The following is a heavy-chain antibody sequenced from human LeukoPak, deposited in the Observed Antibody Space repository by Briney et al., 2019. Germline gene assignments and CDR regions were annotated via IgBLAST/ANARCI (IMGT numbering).Heavy chain of an antibody. V-gene: IGHV4-59*08. CDR2: IYYSGST. D-gene: IGHD2-2*01. CDR3: ARGRAFISTSCSTCLLQYYYYGMDV. Sequence: SETLSLTCTVSGGSISSYYWSWIRQPPGKGLEWIGYIYYSGSTNYNPSLKSRVTISVDTSKNQFSLKLSSVTAADTAVYYCARGRAFISTSCSTCLLQYYYYGMDVWGQGTTVTVSS. J-gene: IGHJ6*02. CDR1: GGSISSYY.